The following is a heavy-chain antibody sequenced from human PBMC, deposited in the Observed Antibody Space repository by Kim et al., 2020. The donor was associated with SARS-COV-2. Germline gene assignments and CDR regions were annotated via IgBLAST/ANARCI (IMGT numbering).Heavy chain of an antibody. D-gene: IGHD3-3*01. J-gene: IGHJ6*04. Sequence: GGSLRLSCAASGFTFSSYSMNWVRQAPGKGLEWVSSISSSSSYIYYADSVKGRFTISRDNAKNSLYLQMNSLRAEDTAVYYCARDQPVLRFLEWLPWDVWGKGTTVTVSS. CDR1: GFTFSSYS. V-gene: IGHV3-21*01. CDR3: ARDQPVLRFLEWLPWDV. CDR2: ISSSSSYI.